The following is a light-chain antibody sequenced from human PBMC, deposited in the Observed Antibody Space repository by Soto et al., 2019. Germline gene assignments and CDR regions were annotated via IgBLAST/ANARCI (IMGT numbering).Light chain of an antibody. J-gene: IGKJ1*01. V-gene: IGKV3-15*01. Sequence: EILMTHSPATLSVSPGERATLSCRASQSVSSDLAWYQHKPGQAPRLLIYGASTRATGIPARFSGSGSGTEFTLTISSLQSEDFALYYCQQYNNWPWTFGQGTKVDFK. CDR3: QQYNNWPWT. CDR1: QSVSSD. CDR2: GAS.